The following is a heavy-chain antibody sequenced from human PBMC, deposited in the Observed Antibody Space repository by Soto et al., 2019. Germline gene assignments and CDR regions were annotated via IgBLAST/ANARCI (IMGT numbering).Heavy chain of an antibody. V-gene: IGHV4-4*02. CDR1: GGSVSNDYW. CDR3: ARTSGAPDYFYGMDV. Sequence: QVQLQQSGPGLVKPSGTLSLTCTVSGGSVSNDYWWRWVRQTPGKGLEWIGKIYHSGSTNYSPSLKSRVTMSVDKSNNQFSLRLSSVTAADTAVYYCARTSGAPDYFYGMDVWGQGTTVTVSS. D-gene: IGHD1-26*01. CDR2: IYHSGST. J-gene: IGHJ6*02.